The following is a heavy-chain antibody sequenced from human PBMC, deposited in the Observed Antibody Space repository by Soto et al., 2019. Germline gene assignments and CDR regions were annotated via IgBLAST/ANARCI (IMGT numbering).Heavy chain of an antibody. CDR3: AREGDYDIWTGYYLVGLFDY. CDR2: IYYSGST. D-gene: IGHD3-9*01. V-gene: IGHV4-59*01. J-gene: IGHJ4*02. Sequence: PSETLSLTCTVSGGSISSYYWTWIRQPPGKGLEWIGYIYYSGSTNYNPSLKSRVTISVDTSKNQFSLKLSSVTAADTAVYYCAREGDYDIWTGYYLVGLFDYWGQGTLVTVSS. CDR1: GGSISSYY.